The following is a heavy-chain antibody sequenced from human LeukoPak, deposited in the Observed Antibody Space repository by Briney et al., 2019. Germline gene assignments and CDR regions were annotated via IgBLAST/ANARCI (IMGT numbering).Heavy chain of an antibody. CDR1: GYTFTNYG. V-gene: IGHV1-18*01. CDR2: ISAYNGNT. D-gene: IGHD6-13*01. Sequence: GASVKVSCKASGYTFTNYGISWVRQAPGQGLEWMGWISAYNGNTDYAQNLQGRVTMTTDTLTSTAYMELRSLRSDDTAVYYCARDQSLVAYSSTWFDYCGQGTPVTVSS. J-gene: IGHJ4*02. CDR3: ARDQSLVAYSSTWFDY.